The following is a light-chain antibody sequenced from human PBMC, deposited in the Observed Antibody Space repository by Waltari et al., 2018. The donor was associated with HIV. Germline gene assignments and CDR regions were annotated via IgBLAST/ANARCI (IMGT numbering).Light chain of an antibody. Sequence: DVVLTQSPDSLAVSLGERATIHCKSSQSVFYNSNVKNYLAWYQKKPGQPPSLLMYWASTRASGVPYRFRGSGSGTDFSLTISALQAADVAVYYCQQYYHVPQTFGRGTKVEIK. V-gene: IGKV4-1*01. CDR2: WAS. J-gene: IGKJ1*01. CDR1: QSVFYNSNVKNY. CDR3: QQYYHVPQT.